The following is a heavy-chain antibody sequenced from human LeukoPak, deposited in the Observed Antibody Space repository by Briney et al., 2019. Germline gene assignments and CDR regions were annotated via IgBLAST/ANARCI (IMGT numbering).Heavy chain of an antibody. J-gene: IGHJ4*02. CDR1: GYTLTELS. Sequence: ASVKVSCKVSGYTLTELSMHWVRQAPGQGLEWMGIINPSGGTTNYAQKFQGRVTMTRDMSTSTVYMELSSLRSEDTAVYYCARVWGNVWLQRFDYWGQGTLVTVSS. D-gene: IGHD5-24*01. CDR3: ARVWGNVWLQRFDY. V-gene: IGHV1-46*01. CDR2: INPSGGTT.